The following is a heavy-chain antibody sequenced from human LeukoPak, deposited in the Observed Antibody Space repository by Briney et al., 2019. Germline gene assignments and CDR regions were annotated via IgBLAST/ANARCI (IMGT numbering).Heavy chain of an antibody. D-gene: IGHD6-13*01. CDR1: GFSLSRYG. CDR3: ASNNGRPNSEIKYSSSWFPIDY. CDR2: ISYDGSNK. Sequence: PGGSLRLSCAASGFSLSRYGMHWVRQAPGKGLEWVAFISYDGSNKYYADSVKGRFTISRDNSKSTLYVQMNSLRAEDTAVYYCASNNGRPNSEIKYSSSWFPIDYWGQGTLVTVSS. J-gene: IGHJ4*02. V-gene: IGHV3-30-3*01.